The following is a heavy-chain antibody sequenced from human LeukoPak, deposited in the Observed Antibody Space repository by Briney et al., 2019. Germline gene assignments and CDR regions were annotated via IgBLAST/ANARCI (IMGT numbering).Heavy chain of an antibody. CDR3: ARDYTKYRPSITDY. Sequence: ASVKVSCKASGYTFTGYYIHWVRQAPGQGLEWMGWINPDSGGTNYAQKFQGRVTMTYDTSITTAYMELSRLRSDDTAIYYCARDYTKYRPSITDYWGQGTQVTVSS. V-gene: IGHV1-2*02. CDR2: INPDSGGT. CDR1: GYTFTGYY. J-gene: IGHJ4*02. D-gene: IGHD2-2*02.